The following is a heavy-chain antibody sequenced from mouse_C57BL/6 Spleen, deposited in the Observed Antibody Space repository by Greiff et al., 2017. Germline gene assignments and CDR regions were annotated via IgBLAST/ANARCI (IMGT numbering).Heavy chain of an antibody. CDR2: IDPNSGGT. V-gene: IGHV1-72*01. CDR1: GYTFTSYW. D-gene: IGHD1-1*01. CDR3: ARSEDSHYGSTYYYAMDY. Sequence: QVQLQQPGAELVQPGASVKLSCKASGYTFTSYWMHWVKQRPGRGLEWIGRIDPNSGGTKYNEKFKSKATLTVDKPSSTAYMQLSSLTSEDSAVYYCARSEDSHYGSTYYYAMDYWGQGTSVTVSS. J-gene: IGHJ4*01.